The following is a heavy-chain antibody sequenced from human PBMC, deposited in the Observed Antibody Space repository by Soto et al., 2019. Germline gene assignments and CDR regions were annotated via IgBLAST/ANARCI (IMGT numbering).Heavy chain of an antibody. CDR1: GFTFSSYG. D-gene: IGHD3-10*01. Sequence: GGSLRLSCAASGFTFSSYGMHWVRQAPGKGLEWVAVIWYDGSNKYYADSVKGRFTISRDNSKNTLYLQMNSLRAEDTAVYYCARGSITPSPRLNYYYGMDVWGQGTTVTVS. J-gene: IGHJ6*02. CDR3: ARGSITPSPRLNYYYGMDV. CDR2: IWYDGSNK. V-gene: IGHV3-33*01.